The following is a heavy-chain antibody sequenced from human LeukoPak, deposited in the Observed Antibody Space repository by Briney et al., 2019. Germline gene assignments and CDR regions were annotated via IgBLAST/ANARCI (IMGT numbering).Heavy chain of an antibody. J-gene: IGHJ3*02. CDR1: GGSISSYY. D-gene: IGHD2-21*01. V-gene: IGHV4-59*01. Sequence: PSETLSLTCTVSGGSISSYYWSWIRQPPGKGLEWIGYIYYSGSTNYNPSLKSRVTISVDTSKNQFSLKLSSVTAADTPVYYCASLCGGDCYRAQDAFDIWGQGTMVTVSS. CDR3: ASLCGGDCYRAQDAFDI. CDR2: IYYSGST.